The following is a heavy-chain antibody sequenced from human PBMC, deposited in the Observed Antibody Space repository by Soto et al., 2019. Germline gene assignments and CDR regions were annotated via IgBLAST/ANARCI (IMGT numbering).Heavy chain of an antibody. CDR2: ISYDGSNK. CDR1: GFTFSSYG. V-gene: IGHV3-30*18. CDR3: AKDGGIGYDILTGYYHY. J-gene: IGHJ4*02. D-gene: IGHD3-9*01. Sequence: AGGSLRLSCAASGFTFSSYGMHWVRQAPGKGLEWVAVISYDGSNKYYADSVKGRFTISRDNSKNTLYLQMNSLRAEDTAVYYCAKDGGIGYDILTGYYHYWGQGTLVTVSS.